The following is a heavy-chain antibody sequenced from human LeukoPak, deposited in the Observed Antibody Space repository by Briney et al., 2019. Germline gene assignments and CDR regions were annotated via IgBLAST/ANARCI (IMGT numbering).Heavy chain of an antibody. D-gene: IGHD3-3*01. CDR3: AREYDFWSGSALGY. J-gene: IGHJ4*02. V-gene: IGHV4-31*03. CDR2: IYYSGST. Sequence: SETLSLTCTVSGGSISSGGYYWSWIRQHPGKGLEWIGYIYYSGSTYYNPSLKSRVTISADTSKNQFSLKLSSVTAADTAVYYCAREYDFWSGSALGYWGQGTLVTVSS. CDR1: GGSISSGGYY.